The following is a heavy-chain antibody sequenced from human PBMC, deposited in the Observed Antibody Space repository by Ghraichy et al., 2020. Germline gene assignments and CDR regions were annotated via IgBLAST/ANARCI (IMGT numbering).Heavy chain of an antibody. CDR3: TRAWLPTGSGWYFPH. J-gene: IGHJ1*01. V-gene: IGHV3-49*03. D-gene: IGHD6-25*01. Sequence: GGSLRLSCAASGFTFGDFALSWIRQAPGKGLEWVGFIRGKSYGATTEYAASVKGRFIISRDDSKSIVYLEMNSLRAEDTAVYFCTRAWLPTGSGWYFPHWGQGTLVTVSS. CDR1: GFTFGDFA. CDR2: IRGKSYGATT.